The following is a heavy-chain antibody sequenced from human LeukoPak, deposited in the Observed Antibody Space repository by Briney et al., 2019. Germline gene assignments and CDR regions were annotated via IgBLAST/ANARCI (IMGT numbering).Heavy chain of an antibody. CDR1: GGSISSYY. CDR2: IYYSGTT. Sequence: PSETLSLTCTVSGGSISSYYWSWIRQPPGKGLEWIGYIYYSGTTNYNPSLKSRVTISVDPSKNQFSLRLNSVTAADTAMYYCARYRNYDFWSGYDKWGQGTLVTVSS. V-gene: IGHV4-59*08. J-gene: IGHJ4*02. CDR3: ARYRNYDFWSGYDK. D-gene: IGHD3-3*01.